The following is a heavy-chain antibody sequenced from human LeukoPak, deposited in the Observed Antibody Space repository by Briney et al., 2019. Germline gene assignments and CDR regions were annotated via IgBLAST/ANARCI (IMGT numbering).Heavy chain of an antibody. Sequence: SETLSLTCTVSGGSISSYYWSWIRQPPGKGLEWIGYIYYSGSTNYNPSLKSRVTISVDTSKNQFSLKLSSVTAADTAVYYCARHSTMVRGYADYWGQGTLVTVSS. J-gene: IGHJ4*02. V-gene: IGHV4-59*08. CDR3: ARHSTMVRGYADY. CDR2: IYYSGST. CDR1: GGSISSYY. D-gene: IGHD3-10*01.